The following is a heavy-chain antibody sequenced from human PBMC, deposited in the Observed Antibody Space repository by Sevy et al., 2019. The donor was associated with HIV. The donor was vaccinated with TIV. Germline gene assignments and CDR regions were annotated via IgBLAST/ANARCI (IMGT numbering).Heavy chain of an antibody. CDR1: GFTFSTYA. V-gene: IGHV3-30-3*01. Sequence: GGSLRLSCAVSGFTFSTYAMHWVRQAPGKVLECVAIVSSDGSEINYADSVKGRFTISRDNSRNTLYLQMNSLRTEDTALYYCARDELWSIDYWGQGTLVTVSS. CDR2: VSSDGSEI. J-gene: IGHJ4*02. D-gene: IGHD7-27*01. CDR3: ARDELWSIDY.